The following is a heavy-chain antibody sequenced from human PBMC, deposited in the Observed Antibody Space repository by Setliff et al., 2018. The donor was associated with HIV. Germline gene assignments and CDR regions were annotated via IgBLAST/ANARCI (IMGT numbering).Heavy chain of an antibody. Sequence: GGSLRLSCAASGFTLSNYSMNWVRQTPGKGLEWVSSISASATYIYYADSVKGRFTISRDNAENSLYLQMNSLRAEDTAVYYCARDNGRYFDRGWFDPWGQGALVTVSS. J-gene: IGHJ5*02. V-gene: IGHV3-21*01. CDR2: ISASATYI. CDR3: ARDNGRYFDRGWFDP. CDR1: GFTLSNYS. D-gene: IGHD3-9*01.